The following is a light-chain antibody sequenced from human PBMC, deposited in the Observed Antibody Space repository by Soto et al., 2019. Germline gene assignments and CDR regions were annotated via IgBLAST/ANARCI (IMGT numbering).Light chain of an antibody. V-gene: IGKV3-20*01. CDR2: GAY. CDR1: QSVRSSY. Sequence: EIVLTQSPGTLSLSPGERATLSCRASQSVRSSYLAWYQQKPGQAPRLLIYGAYSRATGNPDRFSGSGSGKDFTLTISRLEPEDFTVYYCQQYGSAPYTFGHGTKLEIK. J-gene: IGKJ2*01. CDR3: QQYGSAPYT.